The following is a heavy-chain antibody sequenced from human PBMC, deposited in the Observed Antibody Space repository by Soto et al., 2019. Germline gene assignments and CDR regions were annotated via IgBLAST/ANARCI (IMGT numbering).Heavy chain of an antibody. V-gene: IGHV3-74*01. CDR3: ARDQAGSLYYYYYGMDV. D-gene: IGHD2-15*01. CDR1: GFTFSSDW. Sequence: WGSVRLSGAASGFTFSSDWMHWVRQAPGKGLVWVSRINSDGSSTSYADSVKGRFTISRDNAKNTLYLQMNSLRAEDTAVYYCARDQAGSLYYYYYGMDVWGQGTTVTVSS. CDR2: INSDGSST. J-gene: IGHJ6*02.